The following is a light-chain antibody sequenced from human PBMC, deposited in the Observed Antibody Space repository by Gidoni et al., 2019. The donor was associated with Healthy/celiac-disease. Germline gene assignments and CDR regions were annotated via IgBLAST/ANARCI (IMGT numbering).Light chain of an antibody. Sequence: QPALTQPASVSGTPGQSITISCTGTSSDVGSYNLVSWYQQHPGKAPKLMIYECSKRPSGVSNRLSGSKSGNTASMTISGLQDEDEADYYCCSYAVSSRVFGGGTKLPVL. J-gene: IGLJ3*02. CDR3: CSYAVSSRV. CDR2: ECS. V-gene: IGLV2-23*01. CDR1: SSDVGSYNL.